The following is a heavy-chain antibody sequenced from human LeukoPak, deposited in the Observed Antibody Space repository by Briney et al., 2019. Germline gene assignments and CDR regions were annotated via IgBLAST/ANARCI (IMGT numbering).Heavy chain of an antibody. CDR2: IYYSGST. D-gene: IGHD3-10*01. CDR3: ARTILWFGELSFDY. Sequence: SETLSLTCTVSGGSISSYYWSWIRQPPGKGLEWIGYIYYSGSTNYNPSLKSRVTISVDTSKNQFSLKLSSVTAADTAVYYCARTILWFGELSFDYWGQGTLVTVSS. CDR1: GGSISSYY. J-gene: IGHJ4*02. V-gene: IGHV4-59*01.